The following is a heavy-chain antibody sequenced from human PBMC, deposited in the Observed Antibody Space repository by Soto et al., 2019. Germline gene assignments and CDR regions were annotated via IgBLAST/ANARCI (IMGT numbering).Heavy chain of an antibody. D-gene: IGHD4-17*01. V-gene: IGHV1-69*13. CDR2: IIPIFGTA. Sequence: SVKVSCKASGGTFSSYAISWVRQAPGQGLEWMGGIIPIFGTANYAQKFQGRVTITADESTSTAYMELSSLRSEDTAVYYCARVRGSHYGGNSRLSFDYWGQGTLVTVYS. CDR1: GGTFSSYA. CDR3: ARVRGSHYGGNSRLSFDY. J-gene: IGHJ4*02.